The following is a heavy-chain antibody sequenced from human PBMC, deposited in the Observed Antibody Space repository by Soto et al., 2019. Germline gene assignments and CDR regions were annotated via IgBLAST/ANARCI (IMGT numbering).Heavy chain of an antibody. Sequence: QVQLLESGPGLVNPSETLSLTCTVSGGSVSSGSSYWTLIRQPPGKALEWVGYIYYNYNTNYNHSLKSRRTRSVDTSHNLFSLKLTSVTAADTAVYYCARDRPGTLEVERGVYQYGMDVWGQGTTGNVSS. V-gene: IGHV4-61*01. J-gene: IGHJ6*02. D-gene: IGHD6-13*01. CDR3: ARDRPGTLEVERGVYQYGMDV. CDR1: GGSVSSGSSY. CDR2: IYYNYNT.